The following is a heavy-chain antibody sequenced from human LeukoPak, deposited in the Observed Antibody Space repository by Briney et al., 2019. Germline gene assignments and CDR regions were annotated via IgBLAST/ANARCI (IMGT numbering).Heavy chain of an antibody. J-gene: IGHJ6*02. CDR3: ARGRDYYDSSGYYRYYYYGMDV. V-gene: IGHV4-34*01. Sequence: SETLSLACAVYGGSFSGYYWSWIRQPPGKGLEWIGEINHSGSTNYNPSLKSRVTISVDTSKNQFSLKLSSVTAADTAVYYCARGRDYYDSSGYYRYYYYGMDVWGQGTTVTVS. CDR1: GGSFSGYY. D-gene: IGHD3-22*01. CDR2: INHSGST.